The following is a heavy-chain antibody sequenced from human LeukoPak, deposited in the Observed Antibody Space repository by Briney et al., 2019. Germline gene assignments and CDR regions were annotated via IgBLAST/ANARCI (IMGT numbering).Heavy chain of an antibody. CDR1: GYTFSDFW. V-gene: IGHV5-51*01. CDR3: ARRGQGGAYYDSSGDAFDI. Sequence: GESLKISCKGSGYTFSDFWIAWVRQMPGKGLEWMGIIYPGDSDTTYSPSFQGQVTISADKSTSTAYLQWSRLKASDTAMYYCARRGQGGAYYDSSGDAFDIWGQGTMVTVSS. CDR2: IYPGDSDT. J-gene: IGHJ3*02. D-gene: IGHD3-22*01.